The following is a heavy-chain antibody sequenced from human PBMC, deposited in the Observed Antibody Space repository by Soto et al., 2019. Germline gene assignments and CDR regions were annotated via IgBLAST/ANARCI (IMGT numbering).Heavy chain of an antibody. D-gene: IGHD3-22*01. CDR1: GGTFSSYD. Sequence: QVQLVQSGAEVKKPGSSVKVSCKASGGTFSSYDISWVRQAPGQGLEWMGGIIPIFGTANYAQKFQGRVTITPDESTTTAHKELSSLRSEDTAVYYCARGATYYYDSSGYYYRYYYYYGMDVWGQGTTVTVSS. CDR2: IIPIFGTA. J-gene: IGHJ6*02. V-gene: IGHV1-69*01. CDR3: ARGATYYYDSSGYYYRYYYYYGMDV.